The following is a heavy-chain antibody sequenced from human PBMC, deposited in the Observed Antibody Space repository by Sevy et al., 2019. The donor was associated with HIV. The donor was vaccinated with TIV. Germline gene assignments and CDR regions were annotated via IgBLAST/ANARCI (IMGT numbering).Heavy chain of an antibody. D-gene: IGHD3-16*02. J-gene: IGHJ4*02. CDR1: GVTISGYH. V-gene: IGHV3-30*02. Sequence: GGSLRLSCVASGVTISGYHMYWLRQAPGKGLEWVAVIRYDGTTTYYADSVKGRFTISRDNSKNTLYLQMRSLRREDTAVYYCAKDMAVVVFDYWGQRTLVTVSS. CDR3: AKDMAVVVFDY. CDR2: IRYDGTTT.